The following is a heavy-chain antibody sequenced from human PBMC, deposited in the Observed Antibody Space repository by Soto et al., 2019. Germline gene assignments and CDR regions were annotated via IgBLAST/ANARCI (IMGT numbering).Heavy chain of an antibody. V-gene: IGHV3-30*03. Sequence: QVQLVESGGGVVQPGRSLSLSCAASGFTFDTYGMHWVRQAPGKGLEWLAVTSWDEGSKYYADSVKGRFTFSRDNSKTPLYLQTESLRPEDTAIYFGAREGTGGVYWGDHLGQGTLVTVSS. D-gene: IGHD3-16*01. CDR2: TSWDEGSK. CDR3: AREGTGGVYWGDH. CDR1: GFTFDTYG. J-gene: IGHJ5*02.